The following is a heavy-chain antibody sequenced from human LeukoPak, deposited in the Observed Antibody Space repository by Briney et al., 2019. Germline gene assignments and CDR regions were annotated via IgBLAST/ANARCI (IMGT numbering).Heavy chain of an antibody. D-gene: IGHD6-13*01. CDR1: AYSFTSYW. CDR3: ARRPGIAAAGPLDAFDI. V-gene: IGHV5-51*01. J-gene: IGHJ3*02. CDR2: IYPGDSDT. Sequence: GEPLKISCKGSAYSFTSYWIGWVRQMPGQGLEWMGIIYPGDSDTRYSPSFQGQVTISADKSISTAYLQWSSLKASDTAMYYCARRPGIAAAGPLDAFDIWGQGTMVTVSS.